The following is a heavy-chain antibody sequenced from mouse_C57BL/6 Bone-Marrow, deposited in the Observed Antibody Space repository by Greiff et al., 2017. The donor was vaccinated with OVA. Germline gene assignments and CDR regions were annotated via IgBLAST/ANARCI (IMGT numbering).Heavy chain of an antibody. D-gene: IGHD1-1*01. Sequence: QVQLKQSGAELARPGASVKLSCKASGYTFTSYGISWVKQRTGQGLEWIGEIYPRSGNTYYNEKFKGKATLTADKSSSTAYMELRSLTSEDSAVYVCSRRLTTVVGVDYWGQGTTLTVSS. CDR2: IYPRSGNT. V-gene: IGHV1-81*01. CDR1: GYTFTSYG. J-gene: IGHJ2*01. CDR3: SRRLTTVVGVDY.